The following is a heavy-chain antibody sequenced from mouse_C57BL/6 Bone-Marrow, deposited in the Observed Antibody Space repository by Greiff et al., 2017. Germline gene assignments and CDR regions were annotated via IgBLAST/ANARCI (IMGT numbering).Heavy chain of an antibody. CDR3: ARSKRRIEPFAY. J-gene: IGHJ3*01. CDR1: GYTFTSYW. Sequence: QVQLQQPGAELVKPGASVKLSCKASGYTFTSYWMHWVKQRPGQGLEWIGMFHPNSGSIKYNEKFKSKATLTVDKSSSTAYMQLSSLTSEDSAVYYCARSKRRIEPFAYWGQGTLGTVSA. V-gene: IGHV1-64*01. CDR2: FHPNSGSI.